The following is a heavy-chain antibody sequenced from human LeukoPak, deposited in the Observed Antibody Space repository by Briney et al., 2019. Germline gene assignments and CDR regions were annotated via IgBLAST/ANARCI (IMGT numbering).Heavy chain of an antibody. J-gene: IGHJ3*02. Sequence: SETLSLTCTVSGGSISSSSYYWGWIRQPPGKGLEWIGSIYYSGSTYSNPSLKSRVTISVDTSKNQFSLKLSSVTAADTAVYYCARLENTAMVTGAFDIWGQRTIVTVSS. D-gene: IGHD5-18*01. CDR3: ARLENTAMVTGAFDI. V-gene: IGHV4-39*01. CDR2: IYYSGST. CDR1: GGSISSSSYY.